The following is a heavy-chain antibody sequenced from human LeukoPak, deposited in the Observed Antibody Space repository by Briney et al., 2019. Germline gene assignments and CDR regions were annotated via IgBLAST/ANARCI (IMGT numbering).Heavy chain of an antibody. CDR3: ARGDDYGYYFDY. CDR1: GFTFSSYA. Sequence: GGSLRLSCAASGFTFSSYAMHWVRQAPGKGLEWVAVISYDGSNKYYADFVKGRFTISRDNSKNTLYLQMNSLRAEDTAVYYCARGDDYGYYFDYWGQGTLVTVSS. J-gene: IGHJ4*02. CDR2: ISYDGSNK. D-gene: IGHD4-17*01. V-gene: IGHV3-30-3*01.